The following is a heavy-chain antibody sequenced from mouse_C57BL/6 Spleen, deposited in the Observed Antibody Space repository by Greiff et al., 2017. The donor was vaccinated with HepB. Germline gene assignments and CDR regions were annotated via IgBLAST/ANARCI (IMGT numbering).Heavy chain of an antibody. V-gene: IGHV1-18*01. CDR2: INPNNGGT. CDR1: GYTFTDYN. Sequence: EVQLQQSGPELVKPGASVKIPCKASGYTFTDYNMDWVKQSHGKSLEWIGDINPNNGGTIYNQKFKGKATLTVDKSSSTAYMELRSLTSEDTAVYYCARTFITTVVAGAMDYWGQGTSVTVSS. CDR3: ARTFITTVVAGAMDY. D-gene: IGHD1-1*01. J-gene: IGHJ4*01.